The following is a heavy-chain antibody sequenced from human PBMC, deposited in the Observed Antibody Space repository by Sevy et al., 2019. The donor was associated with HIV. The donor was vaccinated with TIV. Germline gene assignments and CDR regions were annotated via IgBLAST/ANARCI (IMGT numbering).Heavy chain of an antibody. CDR3: ARDQYYDILTGLYAIDV. CDR1: GASVSAANDY. Sequence: SETLSLTCSVSGASVSAANDYWTWIRQPPGKGLEWIGNVYYFGSTKYNPSHKSRVTISLDTSQKQCSLRLTSVTAADTAVYYCARDQYYDILTGLYAIDVWGQGTTVTVSS. D-gene: IGHD3-9*01. CDR2: VYYFGST. V-gene: IGHV4-61*01. J-gene: IGHJ6*02.